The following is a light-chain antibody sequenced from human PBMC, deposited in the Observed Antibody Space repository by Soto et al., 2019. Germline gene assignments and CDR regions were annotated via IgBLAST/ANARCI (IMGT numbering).Light chain of an antibody. CDR2: EVS. CDR3: TSYTSSSTNYV. Sequence: QSVLTQPASVSGSPGQSITISCTGTSSDIGGYDYVSWYQQHPGKAPKLMIYEVSNRPSGVSNRFSGSKSGNTASLTISGLQAEYEADYYFTSYTSSSTNYVFGTGTKLTVL. CDR1: SSDIGGYDY. J-gene: IGLJ1*01. V-gene: IGLV2-14*01.